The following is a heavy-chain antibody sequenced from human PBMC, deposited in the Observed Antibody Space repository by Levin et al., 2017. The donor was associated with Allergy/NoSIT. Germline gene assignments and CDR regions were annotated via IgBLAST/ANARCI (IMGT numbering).Heavy chain of an antibody. V-gene: IGHV3-23*01. J-gene: IGHJ5*02. D-gene: IGHD2-21*01. CDR3: GGSNHCAPPLCTDHYNWFGP. CDR1: GFTFSNFA. CDR2: IWGGDDRT. Sequence: PGGSLRLSCAASGFTFSNFAMSWVRQAPGKGLEWVSIIWGGDDRTYYAGSVRGRFTIARDNSKSTLYLQMNSRRTEDPAVYYCGGSNHCAPPLCTDHYNWFGPWGQGTLVAVSS.